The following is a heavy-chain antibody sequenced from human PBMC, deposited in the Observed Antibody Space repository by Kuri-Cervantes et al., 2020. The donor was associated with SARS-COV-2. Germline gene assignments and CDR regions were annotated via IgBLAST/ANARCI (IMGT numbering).Heavy chain of an antibody. V-gene: IGHV3-13*01. J-gene: IGHJ4*02. Sequence: GESLKISCAASGFTFSSYDMHWVRQATGKGLEWVSAIGTAGDTYYPGSVKGRFTISRDNAKNSLYLQMDGLRVEDTAVYYCVRDGDHWNFDYWGQGTLVTVSS. D-gene: IGHD1-1*01. CDR1: GFTFSSYD. CDR3: VRDGDHWNFDY. CDR2: IGTAGDT.